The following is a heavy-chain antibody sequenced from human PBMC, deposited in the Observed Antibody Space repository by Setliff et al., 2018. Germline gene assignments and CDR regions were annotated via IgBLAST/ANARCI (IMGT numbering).Heavy chain of an antibody. CDR3: ARLWISYESNTYFYPKYFDF. D-gene: IGHD3-22*01. CDR2: IYYSGST. V-gene: IGHV4-59*01. CDR1: GGSISSYY. Sequence: PSETLSLTCTVSGGSISSYYWSWIRQPPGKGLGWIGYIYYSGSTNYNPSLKSRVTISVDTSKNQFSLKLSSVTAADTAVYYCARLWISYESNTYFYPKYFDFWGQGTLVTVSS. J-gene: IGHJ4*02.